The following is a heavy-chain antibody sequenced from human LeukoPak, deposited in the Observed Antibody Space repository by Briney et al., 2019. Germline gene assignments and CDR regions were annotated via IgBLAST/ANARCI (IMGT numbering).Heavy chain of an antibody. V-gene: IGHV3-9*01. Sequence: PGRSLRLSCAASGFTFDDYAMHWVRQAPGKGLEWVSGISWNSGSIGYADSVKGRFTISRDNAKNSLYLQMNSLRAEDTALYYCAKDSVVRGVIPPYFDYWGQGTLVTVSS. CDR2: ISWNSGSI. J-gene: IGHJ4*02. CDR1: GFTFDDYA. CDR3: AKDSVVRGVIPPYFDY. D-gene: IGHD3-10*01.